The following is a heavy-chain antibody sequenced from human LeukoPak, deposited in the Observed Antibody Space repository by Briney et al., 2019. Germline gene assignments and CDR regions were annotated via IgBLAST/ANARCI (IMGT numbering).Heavy chain of an antibody. Sequence: PGGSLRLSCAASGFMFSSNWMSWVRLAPGKGLEWVANIKEDGTETYYVDSVKGRFTISRDNAKNTLYLQMNSLRAEDTAVYYCAKAYSSSWYGSHYYYGVDVWGQGTTVAVSS. CDR3: AKAYSSSWYGSHYYYGVDV. CDR1: GFMFSSNW. J-gene: IGHJ6*02. D-gene: IGHD6-13*01. CDR2: IKEDGTET. V-gene: IGHV3-7*01.